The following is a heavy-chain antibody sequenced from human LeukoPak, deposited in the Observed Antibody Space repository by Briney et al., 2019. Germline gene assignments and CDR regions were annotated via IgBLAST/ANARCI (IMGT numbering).Heavy chain of an antibody. CDR3: ATFPIIWSGLVLSWDYPAAFDI. V-gene: IGHV1-24*01. D-gene: IGHD3-3*01. CDR1: GYTLTELS. CDR2: FDPEDGET. Sequence: GASVKVSCKVSGYTLTELSMHWVRQAPGKGLEWMGGFDPEDGETIYAQKFQGRVTMTEDTSTDTAYMELSSLRSEDTAVYYCATFPIIWSGLVLSWDYPAAFDIWGQGTMVTVSS. J-gene: IGHJ3*02.